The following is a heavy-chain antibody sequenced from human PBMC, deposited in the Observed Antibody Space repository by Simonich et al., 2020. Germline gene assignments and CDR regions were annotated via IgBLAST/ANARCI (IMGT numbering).Heavy chain of an antibody. CDR3: ARHDRWLQFYFDY. Sequence: QVQLQESGPGLVKPSETLSLTCTVSGGSISSYYWSWIRPPQGKGLEWVGYIYYSGRTNINPSLTSRVNISVATSKNQFSLKLSSVTAADTAVYYCARHDRWLQFYFDYWGQGTLVTVSS. J-gene: IGHJ4*02. CDR1: GGSISSYY. V-gene: IGHV4-59*08. CDR2: IYYSGRT. D-gene: IGHD5-12*01.